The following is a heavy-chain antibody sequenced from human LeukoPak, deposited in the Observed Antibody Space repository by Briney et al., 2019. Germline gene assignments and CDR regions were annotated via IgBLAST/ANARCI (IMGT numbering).Heavy chain of an antibody. CDR2: MNPNSGNT. Sequence: ASVKVSCKASGYTFTSYDINWVRQATGQGLEWMGWMNPNSGNTGYTQKFQGRVTMTRNTSISTAYMELSSLRSEDTAVYYCAGGPTGGWDQWWFGPWGQGTLVTVSS. J-gene: IGHJ5*02. D-gene: IGHD6-19*01. V-gene: IGHV1-8*01. CDR1: GYTFTSYD. CDR3: AGGPTGGWDQWWFGP.